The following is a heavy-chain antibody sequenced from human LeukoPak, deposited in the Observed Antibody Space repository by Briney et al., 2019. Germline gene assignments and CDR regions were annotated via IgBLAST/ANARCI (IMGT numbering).Heavy chain of an antibody. V-gene: IGHV3-21*03. CDR3: ARDEESLVDY. CDR1: GFTFRSYS. Sequence: GGALRLSRADSGFTFRSYSTYWVRQAPGKGLEGVSSISSSSSYIYYADSVKGRFTISRDNAKKSLYLQMNSLRAEDTAVYYCARDEESLVDYWGRGTVITVSS. J-gene: IGHJ4*02. CDR2: ISSSSSYI. D-gene: IGHD1-1*01.